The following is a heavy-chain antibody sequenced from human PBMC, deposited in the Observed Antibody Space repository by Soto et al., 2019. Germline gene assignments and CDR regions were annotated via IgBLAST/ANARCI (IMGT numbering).Heavy chain of an antibody. J-gene: IGHJ6*02. D-gene: IGHD5-12*01. Sequence: PSETLSLTCTVSGGSISSYYWSWIRQPPGKGLEWIGYIYYSGSTNYNPSLKSQVTISVDTSKNQFSLKLSSVTAADTAVYYCARSPLERYSGYDSFSGMDVWGQGTTVTVSS. CDR2: IYYSGST. V-gene: IGHV4-59*01. CDR1: GGSISSYY. CDR3: ARSPLERYSGYDSFSGMDV.